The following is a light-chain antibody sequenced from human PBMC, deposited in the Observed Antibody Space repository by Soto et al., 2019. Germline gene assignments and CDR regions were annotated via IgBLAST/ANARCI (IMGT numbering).Light chain of an antibody. CDR1: SSDFGGYNY. Sequence: QSVLTQPASVSGSPGQSITISCTGTSSDFGGYNYVSWYQQHPGKAPKLMIYDVSNRPSGVSNRFSGSKSGNTASPTISGLQAEDEAGYYCSSYTSSSTLYVFGTGTKSPS. CDR2: DVS. J-gene: IGLJ1*01. CDR3: SSYTSSSTLYV. V-gene: IGLV2-14*01.